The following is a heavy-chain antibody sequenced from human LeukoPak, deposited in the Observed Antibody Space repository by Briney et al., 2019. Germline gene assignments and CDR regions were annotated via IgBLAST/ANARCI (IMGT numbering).Heavy chain of an antibody. CDR1: GLTFSDAW. Sequence: GGSLTLSCAASGLTFSDAWMTWVRQAPGKGLEWVSSISSRSNNYIHYVDSVKGRFTISRDNAKNSLYLQMNSLRAEDTAVYYCTREAANNYEILTGFHDWGQGTPVTVSS. J-gene: IGHJ4*02. CDR2: ISSRSNNYI. D-gene: IGHD3-9*01. V-gene: IGHV3-21*01. CDR3: TREAANNYEILTGFHD.